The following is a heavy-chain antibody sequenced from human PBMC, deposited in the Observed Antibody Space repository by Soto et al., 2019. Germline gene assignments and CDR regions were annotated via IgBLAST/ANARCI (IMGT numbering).Heavy chain of an antibody. V-gene: IGHV3-7*03. CDR3: ARDIGEYIGGSYNYTGGFDC. Sequence: EMHLVESGGGLVQPGGSLRLSCAASGFTFDSYWMTWVRQAPGKGLEWVANINQGGSEKYYLDSVKGRFTVSRDNAKKSLYLQINILRAEDTAFYYCARDIGEYIGGSYNYTGGFDCWGQGTLVTVSS. CDR2: INQGGSEK. J-gene: IGHJ4*02. D-gene: IGHD3-16*01. CDR1: GFTFDSYW.